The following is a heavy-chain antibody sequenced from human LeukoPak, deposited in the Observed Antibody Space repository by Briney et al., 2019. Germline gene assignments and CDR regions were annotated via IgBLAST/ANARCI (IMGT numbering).Heavy chain of an antibody. J-gene: IGHJ4*02. D-gene: IGHD3-3*01. V-gene: IGHV4-34*01. CDR1: GGSFSGYY. CDR2: INHSGST. CDR3: ARALLRFLEGGFDY. Sequence: SETLSLTCAVYGGSFSGYYWTWIRQPPGKGLEWIGEINHSGSTNYNPSLKSRVTISVDTSKNQFSLKLSSVTGADTAIYYCARALLRFLEGGFDYWGQGTLVTVSS.